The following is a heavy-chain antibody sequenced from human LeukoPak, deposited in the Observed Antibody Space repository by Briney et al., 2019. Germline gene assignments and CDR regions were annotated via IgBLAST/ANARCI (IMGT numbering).Heavy chain of an antibody. J-gene: IGHJ5*02. Sequence: GASVKVSCKASGGTFSSYAISWVRQAPGQGLEWMGRIIPILGIANYAQKFQGRVTITADKSTSTAYMELSSLRAEDTAVYYCASAGGSTIAARFRWFDPWGQGTLVTVSS. CDR2: IIPILGIA. CDR3: ASAGGSTIAARFRWFDP. CDR1: GGTFSSYA. V-gene: IGHV1-69*04. D-gene: IGHD6-6*01.